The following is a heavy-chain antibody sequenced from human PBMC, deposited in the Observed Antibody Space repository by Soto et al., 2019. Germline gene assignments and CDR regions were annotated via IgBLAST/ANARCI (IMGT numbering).Heavy chain of an antibody. CDR3: ARARDYYDSSPFDS. V-gene: IGHV4-34*01. J-gene: IGHJ4*02. D-gene: IGHD3-22*01. CDR1: GGSFSGYY. CDR2: INPSGST. Sequence: SETLSLTCAVYGGSFSGYYWNWIRQPPGKGLEWIGEINPSGSTNYNSSLKSRVTISLDTSRNQFSLKLSSVTAADTAVYYCARARDYYDSSPFDSWGQGTLVTVSS.